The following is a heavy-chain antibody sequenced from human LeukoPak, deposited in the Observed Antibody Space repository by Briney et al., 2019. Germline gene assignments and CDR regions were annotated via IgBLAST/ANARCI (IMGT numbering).Heavy chain of an antibody. Sequence: GGSLRLSCAASGFTLSSYAMHWVRQAPGKGLEWVAVISYDGSNKYYADSVKGRFTISRDNAKNSLYLQMNSLRAEDTAVYYCARDLDGYSYGSYSDYWGQGTLVTVSS. CDR3: ARDLDGYSYGSYSDY. D-gene: IGHD5-18*01. V-gene: IGHV3-30-3*01. CDR2: ISYDGSNK. CDR1: GFTLSSYA. J-gene: IGHJ4*02.